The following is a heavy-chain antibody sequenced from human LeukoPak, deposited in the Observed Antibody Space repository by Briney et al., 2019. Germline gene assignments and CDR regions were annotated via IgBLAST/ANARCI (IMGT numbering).Heavy chain of an antibody. D-gene: IGHD5-12*01. Sequence: GASVKVSCEASGYTFTSYGISWVRQAPGQGLEWMGWISAYNGNTNYAQKLQGRVTMTTDTSTSTAYMELRSLRSDDTAVYYCARVYDIAAYNYYMDVWGKGTTVTVSS. CDR1: GYTFTSYG. CDR3: ARVYDIAAYNYYMDV. CDR2: ISAYNGNT. V-gene: IGHV1-18*01. J-gene: IGHJ6*03.